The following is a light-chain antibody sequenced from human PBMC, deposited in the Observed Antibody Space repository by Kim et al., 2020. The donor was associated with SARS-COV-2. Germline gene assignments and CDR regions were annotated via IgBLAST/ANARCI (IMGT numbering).Light chain of an antibody. CDR1: SSNIGSNY. CDR3: AAWDDSLSGWV. V-gene: IGLV1-47*01. Sequence: QSVLTQPPSASGTPGQRVTICCSGSSSNIGSNYVYWYQQLPGTAPKLLIYRNNQRPSGVPDRFSGSKSGTSASLAISGLRSEDEADYYCAAWDDSLSGWVFGGGTQLTVL. CDR2: RNN. J-gene: IGLJ3*02.